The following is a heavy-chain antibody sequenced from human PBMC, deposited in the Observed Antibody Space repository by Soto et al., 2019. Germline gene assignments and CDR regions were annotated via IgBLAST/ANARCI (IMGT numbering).Heavy chain of an antibody. J-gene: IGHJ5*02. CDR1: GGSISGYY. CDR2: INHSGTT. CDR3: ARGRSHYGAGSLDWFDP. V-gene: IGHV4-34*01. Sequence: QVQLQQWGAGLLKPSETLSLTCAVYGGSISGYYWSWIRQPPGKGLEWIGEINHSGTTNYNQSLKSRVTASIDTSKNQFSLKLNSVTAADTAVYYCARGRSHYGAGSLDWFDPWGRGTLVTVSS. D-gene: IGHD3-10*01.